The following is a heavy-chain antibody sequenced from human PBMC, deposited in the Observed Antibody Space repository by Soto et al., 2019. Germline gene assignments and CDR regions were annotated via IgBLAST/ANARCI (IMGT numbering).Heavy chain of an antibody. CDR1: GYTFTSYG. J-gene: IGHJ6*03. D-gene: IGHD2-15*01. CDR3: ARMLVVAAKMVNYYYMDV. CDR2: ISAYNGNT. V-gene: IGHV1-18*01. Sequence: QVQLVQSGAEVKKPGASVKVSCKASGYTFTSYGISWVRQAPGQGLEWMGWISAYNGNTNYAQKLQGRGTMTTDTSTSTAYMELRSLRSDDTAVYYCARMLVVAAKMVNYYYMDVWGKGTTVTVSS.